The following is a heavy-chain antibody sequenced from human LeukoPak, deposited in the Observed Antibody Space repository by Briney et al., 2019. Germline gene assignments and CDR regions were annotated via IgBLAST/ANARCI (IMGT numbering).Heavy chain of an antibody. D-gene: IGHD2-2*01. CDR3: ARFCSSTSCYAYDAFDI. V-gene: IGHV4-59*01. Sequence: SETLSLTCTVSGGSISSYYWSWIRQPPGKGQEWIGYIYYTGSTNYNPSLKSRVTISVDTSKNQFSLKLSSVTAADTAVYYCARFCSSTSCYAYDAFDIWGQGTMVTVSS. CDR1: GGSISSYY. J-gene: IGHJ3*02. CDR2: IYYTGST.